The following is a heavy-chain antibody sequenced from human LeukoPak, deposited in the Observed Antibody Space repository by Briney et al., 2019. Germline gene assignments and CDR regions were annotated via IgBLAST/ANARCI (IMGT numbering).Heavy chain of an antibody. D-gene: IGHD6-13*01. Sequence: GGSLRLSCAASGFTFSSYEMNWVRQAAGQGLEWVSYISNSGSTRYYADSVKGRFTISRDNAKTSLYLQMNSLRAEDTAVYFCARDFRGSSWPPSDYWGQGTLVTVSP. V-gene: IGHV3-48*03. CDR2: ISNSGSTR. J-gene: IGHJ4*02. CDR1: GFTFSSYE. CDR3: ARDFRGSSWPPSDY.